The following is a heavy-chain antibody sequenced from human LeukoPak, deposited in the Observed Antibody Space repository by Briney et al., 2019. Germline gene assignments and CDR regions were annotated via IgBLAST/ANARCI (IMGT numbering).Heavy chain of an antibody. CDR1: GHTFTSNF. J-gene: IGHJ4*02. CDR3: AGETDAFDY. Sequence: ASVKVSCKASGHTFTSNFVHWVRQAPGQGLEWMAVPNPSDGDTTYAQKFQGRITMTRDTSTGTVYMELSSLRSEDTAVYYCAGETDAFDYWGQGTLVTVSS. V-gene: IGHV1-46*03. CDR2: PNPSDGDT.